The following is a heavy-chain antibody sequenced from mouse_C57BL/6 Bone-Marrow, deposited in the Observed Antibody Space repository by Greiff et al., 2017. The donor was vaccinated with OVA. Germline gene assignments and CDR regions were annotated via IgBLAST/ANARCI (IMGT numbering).Heavy chain of an antibody. D-gene: IGHD6-1*01. Sequence: QVQLKQPGAELVKPGASVKMSCKASGYTFTSYWITWVKQRPGQGLEWIGDIYPGSGSTNYNEKFKSKATLTVDTSSSTAYMQLSSLTSEDSAVYYCARSQPGRGYAMDYWGQGTSVTVSS. CDR2: IYPGSGST. J-gene: IGHJ4*01. CDR3: ARSQPGRGYAMDY. V-gene: IGHV1-55*01. CDR1: GYTFTSYW.